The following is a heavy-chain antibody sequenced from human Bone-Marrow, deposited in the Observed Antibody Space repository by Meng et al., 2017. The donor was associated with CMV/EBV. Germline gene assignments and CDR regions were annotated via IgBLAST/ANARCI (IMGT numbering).Heavy chain of an antibody. V-gene: IGHV3-48*04. CDR2: ISSSSSTI. D-gene: IGHD3-22*01. Sequence: GGSLRLSCAASGFTFSSYSMNWVRQAPGKGLEWVSYISSSSSTIYYADSVKGRFTISRDNAKNSLYLQMNSLRAEDTAVYYCARDADYYDSSGYYLRWFDPWGQGTLVTVSS. CDR3: ARDADYYDSSGYYLRWFDP. J-gene: IGHJ5*02. CDR1: GFTFSSYS.